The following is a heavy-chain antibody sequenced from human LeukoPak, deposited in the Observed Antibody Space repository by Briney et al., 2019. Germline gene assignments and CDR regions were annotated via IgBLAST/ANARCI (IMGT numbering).Heavy chain of an antibody. CDR2: IYYSGST. CDR1: GGSISGGGYY. CDR3: ARVESIFGVVRGYNWFDP. D-gene: IGHD3-3*01. Sequence: SQTLSLTCTVSGGSISGGGYYWSWVRQHPGKGLEWIGYIYYSGSTYYNPSRKSRVTISVDTSKNQFSLKLSSVTAADTAMYYCARVESIFGVVRGYNWFDPWGQGTLVTVSS. J-gene: IGHJ5*02. V-gene: IGHV4-31*03.